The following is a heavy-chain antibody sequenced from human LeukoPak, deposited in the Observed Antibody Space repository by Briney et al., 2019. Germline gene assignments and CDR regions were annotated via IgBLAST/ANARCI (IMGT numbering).Heavy chain of an antibody. CDR1: GFTFSSYA. V-gene: IGHV3-23*01. J-gene: IGHJ4*02. CDR3: AKGSYYDSSGSFYFDY. D-gene: IGHD3-22*01. CDR2: ISGSGGSI. Sequence: GGSLRLSCAASGFTFSSYAMSWVRQAPGKGLEWVSAISGSGGSIYYADSVKGRFTISRDNSKNTLYLQMNSLRAEDTAVYYCAKGSYYDSSGSFYFDYWGQGTPVTVSS.